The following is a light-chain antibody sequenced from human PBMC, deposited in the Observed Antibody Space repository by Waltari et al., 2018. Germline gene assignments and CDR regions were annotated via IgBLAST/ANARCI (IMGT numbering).Light chain of an antibody. CDR2: DVR. CDR3: SSYTSSSTPVV. J-gene: IGLJ2*01. Sequence: QSALTQPASVSGSPGQSITISCTGTSRDVGGYNSVSWYQQHPGKAPKLMIYDVRKRPSGVSNRFSGSKSGNTASLTISGLQAEDEADYYCSSYTSSSTPVVFGGGTKLTVL. CDR1: SRDVGGYNS. V-gene: IGLV2-14*01.